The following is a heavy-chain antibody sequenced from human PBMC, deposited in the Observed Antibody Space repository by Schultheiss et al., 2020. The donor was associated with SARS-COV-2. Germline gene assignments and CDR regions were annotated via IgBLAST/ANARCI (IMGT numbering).Heavy chain of an antibody. V-gene: IGHV3-30*01. CDR2: ISYDGSNK. J-gene: IGHJ4*02. CDR3: ARDSVAYSSGWYYFDY. CDR1: GFTFSSYA. D-gene: IGHD6-19*01. Sequence: GGSLRLSCAASGFTFSSYAMHWVRQAPGKGLEWVAVISYDGSNKYYADSVKGRFTISRDNSKNTLYLQMNSLRAEDTAVYYCARDSVAYSSGWYYFDYWGQGTLVTAPQ.